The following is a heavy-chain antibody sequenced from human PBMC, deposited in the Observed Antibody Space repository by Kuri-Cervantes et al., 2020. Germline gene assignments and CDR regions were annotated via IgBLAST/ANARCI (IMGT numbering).Heavy chain of an antibody. J-gene: IGHJ3*02. CDR2: IYYSGST. V-gene: IGHV4-30-4*01. D-gene: IGHD3-3*01. Sequence: LRLSCTVSGGSISSGDYYWSWIRQPPGKGLEWIGYIYYSGSTYYNPSLKSRVTISVDTSKNQFSLKLSSVTAADTAVYYCARGPGFWSGYDDAFDIWGQGTMVTVSS. CDR3: ARGPGFWSGYDDAFDI. CDR1: GGSISSGDYY.